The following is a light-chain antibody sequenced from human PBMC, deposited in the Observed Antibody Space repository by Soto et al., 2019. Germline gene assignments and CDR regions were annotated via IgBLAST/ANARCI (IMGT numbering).Light chain of an antibody. Sequence: QSVLTQSPSASASLGASVKLTCTLSSGHSKYAIAWHQQQPEKGPRYLMKLKNDGSHSKGDGIPDRFSGSSSGAERYLTISSLQSEDEADYYCQTWGTVIQVFGTGTKLTVL. J-gene: IGLJ1*01. V-gene: IGLV4-69*01. CDR1: SGHSKYA. CDR3: QTWGTVIQV. CDR2: LKNDGSH.